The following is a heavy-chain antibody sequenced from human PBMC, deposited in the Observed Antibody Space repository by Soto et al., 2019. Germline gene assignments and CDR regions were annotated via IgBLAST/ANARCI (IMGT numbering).Heavy chain of an antibody. J-gene: IGHJ6*02. V-gene: IGHV3-30*18. D-gene: IGHD6-13*01. CDR3: GKDKYTSSWFVAMDV. CDR1: GFTFSSYG. CDR2: ISYDGSKK. Sequence: QVQLVESGGGVVQPERSLRLSCVATGFTFSSYGMFWVRQAPGKGLEWVAVISYDGSKKYYEDSVKGRITVSRDNYKSTVFLQMCRLRIEDTAVYYCGKDKYTSSWFVAMDVWGQGTTVTVSS.